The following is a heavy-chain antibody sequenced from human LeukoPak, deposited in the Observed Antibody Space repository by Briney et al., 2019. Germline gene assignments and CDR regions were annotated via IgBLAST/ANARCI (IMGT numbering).Heavy chain of an antibody. CDR2: ISNSDNST. V-gene: IGHV3-23*01. J-gene: IGHJ4*02. Sequence: PGGSLRLSCAASGFSFSIHNMTWVRQAPGKGLEWVSTISNSDNSTYYADSVKGRFTFSRDNAKNSLYLQMNSLRAEDTAVYYCARLLLVTAIPENFDYWGQGTLVTVSS. D-gene: IGHD2-21*02. CDR1: GFSFSIHN. CDR3: ARLLLVTAIPENFDY.